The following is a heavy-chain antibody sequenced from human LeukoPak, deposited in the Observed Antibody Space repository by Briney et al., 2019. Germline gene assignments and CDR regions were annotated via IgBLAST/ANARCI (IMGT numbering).Heavy chain of an antibody. CDR3: ARDCTNGVCYGTDFDY. J-gene: IGHJ4*02. CDR2: IWYDGSNK. Sequence: GRALRLSCAASGFTFSSYGMHWVRQAPGKGLEWVAVIWYDGSNKYYADSVKGRFTISRDNSKNTLYLQMNSLRAEDTAVYYCARDCTNGVCYGTDFDYWGQGTLVTVSS. D-gene: IGHD2-8*01. CDR1: GFTFSSYG. V-gene: IGHV3-33*01.